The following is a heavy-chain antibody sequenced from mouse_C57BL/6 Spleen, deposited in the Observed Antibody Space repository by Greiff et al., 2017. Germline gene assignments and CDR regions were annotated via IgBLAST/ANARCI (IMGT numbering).Heavy chain of an antibody. J-gene: IGHJ4*01. Sequence: VKLVESGPGLVAPSQSLSITCTVSGFSLTSYGVHWVRQPPGKGLEWLVVIWSDGSTTYNSALKSILSISKNNSKSQVFLKMNSLQTDDTAKYYCARQDSSGDGGMDYRGQRTSVTASS. V-gene: IGHV2-6-1*01. CDR1: GFSLTSYG. CDR3: ARQDSSGDGGMDY. CDR2: IWSDGST. D-gene: IGHD3-2*02.